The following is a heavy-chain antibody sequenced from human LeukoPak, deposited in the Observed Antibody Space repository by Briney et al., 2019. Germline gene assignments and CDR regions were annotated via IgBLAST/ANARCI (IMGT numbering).Heavy chain of an antibody. J-gene: IGHJ6*03. Sequence: SETLSLTCAVSGGSISSYYWSWIRQPPGKGLEWIGYIYYSGSTNYNPSLKSRVTISVDTSKNQFSLKLSSVTAADTAVYYCTRGSIAYYYMDVWGKGTTVTISS. CDR1: GGSISSYY. D-gene: IGHD3-22*01. CDR3: TRGSIAYYYMDV. V-gene: IGHV4-59*01. CDR2: IYYSGST.